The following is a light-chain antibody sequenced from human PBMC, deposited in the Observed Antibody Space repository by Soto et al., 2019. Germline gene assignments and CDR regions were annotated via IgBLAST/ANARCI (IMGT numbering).Light chain of an antibody. CDR1: QGLSSY. CDR3: QQVNSYPLT. J-gene: IGKJ4*01. V-gene: IGKV1-9*01. Sequence: IQLTQSPSSLSASVGDRVTITCRASQGLSSYLAWYQQKPGKAPKLLIYAASTLQSGVPSRFSGSGSETDFTLTISSLQAEDFATYYCQQVNSYPLTFG. CDR2: AAS.